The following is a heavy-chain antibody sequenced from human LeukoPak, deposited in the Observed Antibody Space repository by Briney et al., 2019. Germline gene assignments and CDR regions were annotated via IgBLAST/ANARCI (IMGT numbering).Heavy chain of an antibody. CDR1: GYTFTGYY. Sequence: GASVKVSCKASGYTFTGYYMHWVRQAPGQGLEWMGWINPNSGGTNYAQKFQGRVTMTRDTSISTAYMELSRLRSDDTAVYYCARDKTYYDSSGYYFDYWGQGTLVTVSS. CDR2: INPNSGGT. V-gene: IGHV1-2*02. J-gene: IGHJ4*02. CDR3: ARDKTYYDSSGYYFDY. D-gene: IGHD3-22*01.